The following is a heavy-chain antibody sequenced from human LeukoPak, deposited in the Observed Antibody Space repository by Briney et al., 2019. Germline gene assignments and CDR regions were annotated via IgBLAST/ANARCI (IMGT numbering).Heavy chain of an antibody. J-gene: IGHJ6*03. CDR1: GYTFTSYD. CDR2: MNPNSGNT. V-gene: IGHV1-8*01. CDR3: ARGGIRYFDWLSPYYMDV. Sequence: GASAKVSCKASGYTFTSYDINWVRQATGQGLEWMGWMNPNSGNTGYAQKFQGRVTMTRNTSISTAYMELSSLRSEDTAVYYCARGGIRYFDWLSPYYMDVWGKGTTVTISS. D-gene: IGHD3-9*01.